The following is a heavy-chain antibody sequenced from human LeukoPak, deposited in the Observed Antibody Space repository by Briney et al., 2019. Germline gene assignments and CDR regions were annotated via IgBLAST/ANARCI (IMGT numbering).Heavy chain of an antibody. CDR1: GFTFSDYH. V-gene: IGHV3-7*01. Sequence: GGSLRLSCAASGFTFSDYHMNWIRQAPGKGLDWVANIKQDGSEKYYVDSVKGRFTISRDNAKNSLYLQMNSLRAEDTAVYYCATSVGDGYDSNWGQGTLVTVSS. CDR3: ATSVGDGYDSN. D-gene: IGHD5-12*01. J-gene: IGHJ4*02. CDR2: IKQDGSEK.